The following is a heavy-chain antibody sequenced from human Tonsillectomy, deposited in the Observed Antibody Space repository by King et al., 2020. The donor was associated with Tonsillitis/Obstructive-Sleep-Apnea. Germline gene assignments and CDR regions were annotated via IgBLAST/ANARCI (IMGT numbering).Heavy chain of an antibody. D-gene: IGHD3-22*01. CDR3: ARDASYYYDSSGYYGLDAFDI. J-gene: IGHJ3*02. CDR2: ISSSSSYI. Sequence: VQLVESGGGLVKPGGSLRLSCAASGFTFSSYSMNWVRQAPGKGLEWVSSISSSSSYIYYADSVKGRFTISRDNAKNSLYLQMNSLRAEDTAVYYCARDASYYYDSSGYYGLDAFDIWGQGTMVTVSS. V-gene: IGHV3-21*01. CDR1: GFTFSSYS.